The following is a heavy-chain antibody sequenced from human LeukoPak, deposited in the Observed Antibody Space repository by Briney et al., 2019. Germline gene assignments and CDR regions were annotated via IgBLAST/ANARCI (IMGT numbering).Heavy chain of an antibody. CDR3: AHRGKYLTWFDP. J-gene: IGHJ5*02. CDR1: GFSLTTSAVG. V-gene: IGHV2-5*02. D-gene: IGHD2/OR15-2a*01. CDR2: IYSDDDK. Sequence: SGPTLVKPTQTLTLTCTFSGFSLTTSAVGVGWIRKPPGQDLEWLALIYSDDDKRYNPSLKSRLSITKDTSKNQVVLTMANVDLVDTATYFCAHRGKYLTWFDPWGQGTLAIVSS.